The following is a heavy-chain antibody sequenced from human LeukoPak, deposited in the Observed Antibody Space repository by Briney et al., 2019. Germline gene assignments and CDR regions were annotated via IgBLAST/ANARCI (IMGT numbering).Heavy chain of an antibody. CDR3: ARDRLTSAIDYYDSSGYYNGLSLDY. D-gene: IGHD3-22*01. CDR2: IIPIFGTA. CDR1: GGTFSSYA. V-gene: IGHV1-69*13. J-gene: IGHJ4*02. Sequence: SVKVSCKASGGTFSSYAIGWVRQAPGQGLEWMGGIIPIFGTANYAQKFQGRVTITADESTSTAYMELSSLRSEDTAVYYCARDRLTSAIDYYDSSGYYNGLSLDYWGQGTLVTVSS.